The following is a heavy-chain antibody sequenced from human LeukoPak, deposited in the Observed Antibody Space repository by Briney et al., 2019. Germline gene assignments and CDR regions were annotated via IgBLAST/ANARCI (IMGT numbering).Heavy chain of an antibody. Sequence: ASETLSLTCTVSGGSISSSSYYWGWIRQPPGKGLEWIGSIYYSGSTYYNPSLKSRVTISVDTSKNQFSLKLSSVTAADTAVYYCAADHYYYMDVWGKGTTVTVSS. CDR1: GGSISSSSYY. CDR3: AADHYYYMDV. CDR2: IYYSGST. J-gene: IGHJ6*03. V-gene: IGHV4-39*07.